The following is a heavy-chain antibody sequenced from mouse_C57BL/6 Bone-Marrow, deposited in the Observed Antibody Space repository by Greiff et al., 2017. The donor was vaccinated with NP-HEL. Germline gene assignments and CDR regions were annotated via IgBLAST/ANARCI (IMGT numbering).Heavy chain of an antibody. D-gene: IGHD1-1*01. CDR3: AGMPTVVASYYAMDY. V-gene: IGHV2-9-1*01. Sequence: VQLVESGPGLVAPSQSLSITCTVSGFSLTSYAISWVRQPPGKGLEWLGVLWTGGGTNYNSALKSRLSLSKDNSKSQVFLKMNSLQTDDTARYYCAGMPTVVASYYAMDYWGQGTSVTVSS. CDR2: LWTGGGT. J-gene: IGHJ4*01. CDR1: GFSLTSYA.